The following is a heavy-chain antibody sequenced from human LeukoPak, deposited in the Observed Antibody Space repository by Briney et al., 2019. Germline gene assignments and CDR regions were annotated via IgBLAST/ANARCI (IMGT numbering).Heavy chain of an antibody. Sequence: GGSLRLSCAASGFTFSSYSMNWVRQAPGKGLEWVSSISSGSSYIYYADSVKGRFTISRDNAKNSLYLQMNSLRAEDTAVYYCARDYDSSGYPFDYWGQGTLVTVSS. J-gene: IGHJ4*02. D-gene: IGHD3-22*01. V-gene: IGHV3-21*01. CDR3: ARDYDSSGYPFDY. CDR2: ISSGSSYI. CDR1: GFTFSSYS.